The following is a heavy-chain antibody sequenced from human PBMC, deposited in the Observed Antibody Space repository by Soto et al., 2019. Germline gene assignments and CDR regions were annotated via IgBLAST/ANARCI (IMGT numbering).Heavy chain of an antibody. CDR2: IYYTGST. Sequence: QVQLQESGPGLVKPSETLSLTCTVSGGSISSYYWSWIRQPPGKGLEWIGYIYYTGSTNYNPSLKSRVTISVDTSKNRISLKLSSVPAADTAVYYCSRRWGDAFDIWGQGTMVTVSS. V-gene: IGHV4-59*08. D-gene: IGHD1-26*01. CDR3: SRRWGDAFDI. J-gene: IGHJ3*02. CDR1: GGSISSYY.